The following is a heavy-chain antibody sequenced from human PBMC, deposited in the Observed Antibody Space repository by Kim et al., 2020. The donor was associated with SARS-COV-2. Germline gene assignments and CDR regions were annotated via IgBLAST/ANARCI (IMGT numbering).Heavy chain of an antibody. CDR1: GGSFSGYY. D-gene: IGHD6-19*01. V-gene: IGHV4-34*01. J-gene: IGHJ4*02. CDR2: INHSGST. Sequence: SETLSLTCAVYGGSFSGYYWSWIRQPPGKGLEWIGEINHSGSTNYNPSLKSRVTISVDTSKNQFSLKLSSVTAADTAVYYCARVSGVLGLRFRSGWYGVDYWGQGTLVTVSS. CDR3: ARVSGVLGLRFRSGWYGVDY.